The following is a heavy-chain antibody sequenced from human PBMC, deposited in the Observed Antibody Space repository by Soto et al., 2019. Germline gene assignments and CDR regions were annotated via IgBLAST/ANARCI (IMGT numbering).Heavy chain of an antibody. CDR3: ARVSSGYSYGYIFDY. J-gene: IGHJ4*02. CDR2: IYTSGST. Sequence: ETLSLTCTVSGGSISSYYWSWIRQPAGKGLEWIGRIYTSGSTNYNPSLKSRVTMSVDTSKNQFSLRLSSVTAADTAVYYCARVSSGYSYGYIFDYWGQGTLVTVSS. D-gene: IGHD5-18*01. V-gene: IGHV4-4*07. CDR1: GGSISSYY.